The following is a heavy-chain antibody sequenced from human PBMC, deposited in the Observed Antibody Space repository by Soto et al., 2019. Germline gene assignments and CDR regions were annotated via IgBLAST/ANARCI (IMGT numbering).Heavy chain of an antibody. V-gene: IGHV1-2*02. J-gene: IGHJ5*02. CDR1: GYTFTGYY. Sequence: ASVKVSCKASGYTFTGYYMHWVRQAPGQGLEWMGWINPNSGGTNYAQKFQGRVTMTRDTSISTAYMELSRLRSDDTAVYYCARAKSIAMATIWAWFDPWGQGTLVTVSS. D-gene: IGHD5-12*01. CDR2: INPNSGGT. CDR3: ARAKSIAMATIWAWFDP.